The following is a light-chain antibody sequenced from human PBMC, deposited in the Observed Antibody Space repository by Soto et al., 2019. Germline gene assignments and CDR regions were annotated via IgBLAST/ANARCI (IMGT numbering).Light chain of an antibody. CDR3: HKYNSAPLT. J-gene: IGKJ1*01. V-gene: IGKV1-27*01. CDR2: AAS. CDR1: QGISNY. Sequence: DIPMTQSPSSLSASVGDRVTITCRASQGISNYLAWYQQKPGKVPKLLIYAASPLQSGVPSRFSGSGSGTDFTLTISSLQPEDVSTYYCHKYNSAPLTFGHGPKVQIK.